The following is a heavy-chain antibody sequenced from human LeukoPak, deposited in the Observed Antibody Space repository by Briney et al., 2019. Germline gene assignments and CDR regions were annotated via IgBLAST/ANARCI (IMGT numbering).Heavy chain of an antibody. CDR3: ARVGATSAFDI. CDR2: ITPILGIA. V-gene: IGHV1-69*10. CDR1: GGTFSSYA. J-gene: IGHJ3*02. Sequence: GASVKVSCKASGGTFSSYAISWVRQAPGQGLEWMGGITPILGIANYAQKFQGRVTITADKSTSTAYMELSSLRSEDTAVYYCARVGATSAFDIWGQGTMVTVSS. D-gene: IGHD1-26*01.